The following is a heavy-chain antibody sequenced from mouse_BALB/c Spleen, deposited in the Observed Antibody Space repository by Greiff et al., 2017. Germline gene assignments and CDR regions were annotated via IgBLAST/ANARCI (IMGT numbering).Heavy chain of an antibody. CDR3: AVLYYGSSYDYAMDY. CDR1: GYSITSGYY. Sequence: EVQLQESGPGLVKPSQSLSLTCSVTGYSITSGYYWNWIRQFPGNKLEWMGYISYDGSNNYNPSLKNRISITRDTSKNQFFLKLNSVTTEDTATYYCAVLYYGSSYDYAMDYWGQGTSVTVSS. D-gene: IGHD1-1*01. CDR2: ISYDGSN. V-gene: IGHV3-6*02. J-gene: IGHJ4*01.